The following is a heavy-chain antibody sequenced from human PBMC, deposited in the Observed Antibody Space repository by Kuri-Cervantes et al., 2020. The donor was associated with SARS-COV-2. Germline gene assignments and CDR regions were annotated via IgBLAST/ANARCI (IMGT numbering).Heavy chain of an antibody. CDR3: ARDLLNVWSGYYYYYGMDV. V-gene: IGHV3-48*02. Sequence: GGSLRLSCAASGFTFSSYWMNWVRQAPGKGLEWVSYISSSSSTIYYADSVKGRFTISRDNAKNSLYLQMNSLRDEDTAVYYCARDLLNVWSGYYYYYGMDVWGQGTTVTVSS. D-gene: IGHD3-3*01. J-gene: IGHJ6*02. CDR1: GFTFSSYW. CDR2: ISSSSSTI.